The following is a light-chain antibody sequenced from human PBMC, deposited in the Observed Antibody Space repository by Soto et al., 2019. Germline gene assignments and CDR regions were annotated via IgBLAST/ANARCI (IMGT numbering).Light chain of an antibody. CDR1: SSDVGLYDY. V-gene: IGLV2-14*01. CDR2: EVS. J-gene: IGLJ1*01. Sequence: QSALTQPASVSGSPGQSITVSCTGTSSDVGLYDYVSWFQQHPGKSPKLIIYEVSHRPSGVPDRFSGSKSGNTASLTISGLQAEDEADYYCCSYAGSIYVFGTGTKV. CDR3: CSYAGSIYV.